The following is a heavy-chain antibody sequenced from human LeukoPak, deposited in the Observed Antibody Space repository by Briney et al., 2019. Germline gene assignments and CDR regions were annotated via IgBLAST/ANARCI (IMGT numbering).Heavy chain of an antibody. V-gene: IGHV4-34*01. CDR3: ARAALPAGYYYYYYYMDV. CDR1: GGSFSGYY. D-gene: IGHD2-2*01. CDR2: INHSGST. J-gene: IGHJ6*03. Sequence: SETLSPTCAVYGGSFSGYYWSWIRQPPGKGLEWIGEINHSGSTNYNPSLKSRVTISVDTSKNQFSLKLSSVTAADTAVYYCARAALPAGYYYYYYYMDVWGKGTTVTVSS.